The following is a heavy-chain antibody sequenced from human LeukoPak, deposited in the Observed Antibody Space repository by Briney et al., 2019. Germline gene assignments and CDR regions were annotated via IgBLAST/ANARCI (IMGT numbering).Heavy chain of an antibody. V-gene: IGHV1-69*06. D-gene: IGHD5-12*01. CDR3: ARLSTIVATINVDYYYGMDV. Sequence: SVKVSCKASGGTFGSYAISWVRQAPGQGLEWMGGIIPIFGTANYAQKFQGRVTITADKSTSTAYMELSSLRSEDTAVYYCARLSTIVATINVDYYYGMDVWGKGTTVTVSS. CDR2: IIPIFGTA. J-gene: IGHJ6*04. CDR1: GGTFGSYA.